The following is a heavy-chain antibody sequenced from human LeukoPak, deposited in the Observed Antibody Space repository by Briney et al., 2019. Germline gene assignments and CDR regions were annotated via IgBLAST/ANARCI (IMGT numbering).Heavy chain of an antibody. V-gene: IGHV3-21*01. Sequence: PGGSLRLSCVVSEFTFSTYSMNWVRQAPGKGLEWVSSISSSSSYIFYAVSVEGRFTISRDNAKNSLYLQMNSLRAEDTAVYYCAAYSGSYPEYFQYWGQGILVTVSS. D-gene: IGHD1-26*01. CDR1: EFTFSTYS. CDR3: AAYSGSYPEYFQY. CDR2: ISSSSSYI. J-gene: IGHJ1*01.